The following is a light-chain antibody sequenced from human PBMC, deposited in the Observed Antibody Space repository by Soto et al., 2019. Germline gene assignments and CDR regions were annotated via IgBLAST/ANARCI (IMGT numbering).Light chain of an antibody. CDR1: SSNIGSNY. V-gene: IGLV1-47*01. CDR3: AAWDDSLSGVV. CDR2: RNN. J-gene: IGLJ2*01. Sequence: QAEVTQPPSASGTPGQRVTISCSGSSSNIGSNYVYWYQQLPGTAPKLLIYRNNQRPSGVPDRFSGSKSGTSASLAISGLRSEDEADYYCAAWDDSLSGVVFGGGTKVTVL.